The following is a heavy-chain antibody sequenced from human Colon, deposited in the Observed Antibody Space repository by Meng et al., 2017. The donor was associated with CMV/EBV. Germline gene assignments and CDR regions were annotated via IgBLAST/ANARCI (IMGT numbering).Heavy chain of an antibody. CDR1: GFTFSDYY. D-gene: IGHD2-2*02. CDR3: ARIGYCGSTSCYSYYGMDV. V-gene: IGHV3-11*04. Sequence: GESLKISCAASGFTFSDYYMSWIRQAPGKGLEWVSYISSSGSTIYYADSVKGRFTISRDNAKNSLYLQMNSLRAEDTAVYYCARIGYCGSTSCYSYYGMDVWGQGTTVTVSS. CDR2: ISSSGSTI. J-gene: IGHJ6*02.